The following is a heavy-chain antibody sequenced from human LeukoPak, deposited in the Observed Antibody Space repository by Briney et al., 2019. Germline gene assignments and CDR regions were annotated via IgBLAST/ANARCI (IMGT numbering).Heavy chain of an antibody. CDR1: GGTFSSYA. V-gene: IGHV3-23*01. J-gene: IGHJ4*02. CDR3: AKGAYCTNGLCFPGFDY. D-gene: IGHD2-8*01. Sequence: SCKASGGTFSSYAMNWVRQAPGKGLGWVSTIVGSGGGTYYADSVKGRFTISRDNSKNTLYLQMNSLRAEDTAVYYCAKGAYCTNGLCFPGFDYWGQGTLVTVSS. CDR2: IVGSGGGT.